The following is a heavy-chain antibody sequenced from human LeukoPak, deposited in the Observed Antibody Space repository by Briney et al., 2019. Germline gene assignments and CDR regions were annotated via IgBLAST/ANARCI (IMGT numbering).Heavy chain of an antibody. CDR2: INHSGST. V-gene: IGHV4-34*01. CDR3: ARGPHFYDSSGYYSTNGDY. D-gene: IGHD3-22*01. Sequence: PSETLSLTCAVYGGSFSGYYWSWIRQPPGKGLEWIGEINHSGSTNYNPSLKSRVTISVDTSKNQFSLKLSSVTAADTAVHYCARGPHFYDSSGYYSTNGDYWGQGTLVTVSS. CDR1: GGSFSGYY. J-gene: IGHJ4*02.